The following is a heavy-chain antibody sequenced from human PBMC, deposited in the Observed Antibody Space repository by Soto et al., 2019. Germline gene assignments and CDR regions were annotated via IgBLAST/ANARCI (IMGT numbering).Heavy chain of an antibody. CDR1: GYTFTSYD. D-gene: IGHD3-16*01. Sequence: ASVKVSCKASGYTFTSYDINWVRQATGQGLEWMGWMNPNSGNTGYAQKFQGRVTMTRNTSISTAYMELSSLRSEDTAVYYCAGLRPTPPRGGGRFDPWGQGTLVTVSS. CDR3: AGLRPTPPRGGGRFDP. J-gene: IGHJ5*02. CDR2: MNPNSGNT. V-gene: IGHV1-8*01.